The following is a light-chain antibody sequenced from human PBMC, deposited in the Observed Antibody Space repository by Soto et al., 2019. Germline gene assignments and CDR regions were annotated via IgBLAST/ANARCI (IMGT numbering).Light chain of an antibody. CDR3: QQYNSYST. CDR2: DAS. Sequence: IQMTQAPSNLSASVGDRVTITCRARQSISSWLAWYQQKPGKAPKLLIYDASSLESGVPSRFSGSGSGTEFTLTISSLQPDDFATYYCQQYNSYSTFGQGTKV. CDR1: QSISSW. V-gene: IGKV1-5*01. J-gene: IGKJ1*01.